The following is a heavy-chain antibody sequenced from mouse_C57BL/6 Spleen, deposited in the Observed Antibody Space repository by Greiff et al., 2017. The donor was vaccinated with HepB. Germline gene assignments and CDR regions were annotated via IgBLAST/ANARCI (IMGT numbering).Heavy chain of an antibody. CDR2: INSDGSAI. J-gene: IGHJ1*03. Sequence: EVQLVETGGGLVQPGGSRGLSCEGSGFTFSGFWMSWVRQTPGKTLEWIGDINSDGSAINYAPSIKDRFTIFRDNDKSTLYLQMSNVRSEDTATYFCMRYGSSSLVFDVWGTGTTVTVSS. V-gene: IGHV11-2*01. D-gene: IGHD1-1*01. CDR1: GFTFSGFW. CDR3: MRYGSSSLVFDV.